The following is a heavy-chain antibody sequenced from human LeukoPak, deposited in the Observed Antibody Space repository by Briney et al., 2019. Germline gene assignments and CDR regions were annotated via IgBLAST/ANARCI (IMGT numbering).Heavy chain of an antibody. CDR1: GGSISSGGYS. V-gene: IGHV4-61*08. CDR2: IYYSGST. Sequence: SETLSLTCAVSGGSISSGGYSWSWIRQPPGKGLEWIGYIYYSGSTNYNPSLKSRVTISVDTSKNQFSLKLSSVTAADTAVYYCARALVTAILYEDWGQGTLVTVPS. CDR3: ARALVTAILYED. J-gene: IGHJ4*02. D-gene: IGHD2-21*02.